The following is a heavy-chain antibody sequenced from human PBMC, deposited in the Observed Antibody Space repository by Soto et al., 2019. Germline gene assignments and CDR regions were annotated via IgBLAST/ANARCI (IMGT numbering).Heavy chain of an antibody. CDR2: IYYSGST. CDR3: ARDIYCSGTSCYSDV. D-gene: IGHD2-2*01. CDR1: GGSVSSGSYY. J-gene: IGHJ6*02. Sequence: SETLSLTCTVSGGSVSSGSYYWSWIRQPPGKGLEWIGYIYYSGSTNYNPSLKSRVTISVATSNNQFSLRLSSVTAADTAVYYCARDIYCSGTSCYSDVWGQGTTVTRLL. V-gene: IGHV4-61*01.